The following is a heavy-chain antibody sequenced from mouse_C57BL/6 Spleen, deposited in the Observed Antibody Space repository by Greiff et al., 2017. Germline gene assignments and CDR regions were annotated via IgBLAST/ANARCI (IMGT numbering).Heavy chain of an antibody. J-gene: IGHJ2*01. CDR3: ASEIFNRGYFDD. V-gene: IGHV1-54*01. CDR2: INPGSGGT. Sequence: VQLQQSGAELVRPGTSVQVSCKASGYAFTNYLIAWVKQRPGQGLEWIGVINPGSGGTNYNEKFQGKATLTADTASSTAYMQLSSLTSENTAVYFGASEIFNRGYFDDWGQGTTLTVSS. CDR1: GYAFTNYL.